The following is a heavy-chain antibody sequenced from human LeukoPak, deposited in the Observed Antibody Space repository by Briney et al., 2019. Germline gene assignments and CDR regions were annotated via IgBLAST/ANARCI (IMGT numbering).Heavy chain of an antibody. CDR2: ISAYNGNT. Sequence: ASVKVSCKASGYTFTSYGISWVRQAPGQGLEWMGWISAYNGNTNYAQKLQGRVTMTTDTSTSTAYMELRSLRSDDTAVYYCARDIAIAGAGDFDYWGPGTLVTGSS. D-gene: IGHD6-19*01. CDR3: ARDIAIAGAGDFDY. J-gene: IGHJ4*02. CDR1: GYTFTSYG. V-gene: IGHV1-18*01.